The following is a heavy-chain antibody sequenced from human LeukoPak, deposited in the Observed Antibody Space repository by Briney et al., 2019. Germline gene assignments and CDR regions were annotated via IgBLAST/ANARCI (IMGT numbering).Heavy chain of an antibody. CDR3: ARDVVAAVGSFDY. CDR1: GGSISSSSYY. J-gene: IGHJ4*02. D-gene: IGHD2-2*01. V-gene: IGHV4-39*07. CDR2: IYYSGST. Sequence: SETLSLTCTVSGGSISSSSYYWGWIRQPPGKGLEWIGSIYYSGSTYYNPSLKSRVTISIDTSKNQFSLKLSSVTAADTAVYYCARDVVAAVGSFDYWGQGTQVTVSS.